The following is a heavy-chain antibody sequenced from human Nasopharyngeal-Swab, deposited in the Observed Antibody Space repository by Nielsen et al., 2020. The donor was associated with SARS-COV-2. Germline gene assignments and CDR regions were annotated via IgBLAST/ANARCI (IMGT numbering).Heavy chain of an antibody. D-gene: IGHD1-26*01. CDR3: ARGSGSYKEILFDY. CDR1: GFTFSSYG. V-gene: IGHV3-30*03. Sequence: GASLKISFAASGFTFSSYGMHWVRQAPGKGLEWVAVISYDGSNKYYADSVKGRFTISRDNSKNTLYLQMNSLRAEDTAVYYCARGSGSYKEILFDYWGQGTLVTVSS. CDR2: ISYDGSNK. J-gene: IGHJ4*02.